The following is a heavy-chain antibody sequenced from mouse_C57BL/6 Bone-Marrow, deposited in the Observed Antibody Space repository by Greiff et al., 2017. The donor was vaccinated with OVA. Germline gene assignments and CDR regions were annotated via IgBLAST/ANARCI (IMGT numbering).Heavy chain of an antibody. CDR1: GFNIKDYY. V-gene: IGHV14-2*01. Sequence: EVMLVESGAELVKPGASVKLSCTASGFNIKDYYMHWVKQRTEQGLEWIGRIDPEDGETKYAPTFQGKATITADTSSNTAYLQLSSLKSEDTAVYYCATTVVATDYAMYYWGQGTSVTGSA. D-gene: IGHD1-1*01. J-gene: IGHJ4*01. CDR3: ATTVVATDYAMYY. CDR2: IDPEDGET.